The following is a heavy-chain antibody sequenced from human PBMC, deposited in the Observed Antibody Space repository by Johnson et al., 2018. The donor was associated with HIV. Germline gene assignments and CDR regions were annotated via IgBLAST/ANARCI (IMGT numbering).Heavy chain of an antibody. CDR3: ASQVRGLRLGVDAFDI. Sequence: VQLVESGGGVVQPGRSLRLSCAASGFTFSSFPIHWVRQAPGKGLEWVAVISFDGSKKYYGDSVKGRFTVSRDNSKSTLYLQMSSLRAEDTAVYFCASQVRGLRLGVDAFDIWGQGTMVTVSS. V-gene: IGHV3-30*04. J-gene: IGHJ3*02. CDR2: ISFDGSKK. D-gene: IGHD3-16*01. CDR1: GFTFSSFP.